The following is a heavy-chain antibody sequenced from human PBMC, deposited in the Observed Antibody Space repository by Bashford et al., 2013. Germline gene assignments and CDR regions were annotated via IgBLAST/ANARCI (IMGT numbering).Heavy chain of an antibody. CDR3: ARDHTFISGYYYIDY. Sequence: GGSLRLSCAASGFTFLTCMHWVRQAPGKGLEWLAIIWFDGSNKFYADSVKGRFTISRDNSKNTLYLQMNSLRAEDSAVYYCARDHTFISGYYYIDYWGQGTLVTVSS. D-gene: IGHD5-12*01. CDR1: GFTFLTC. V-gene: IGHV3-33*01. J-gene: IGHJ4*02. CDR2: IWFDGSNK.